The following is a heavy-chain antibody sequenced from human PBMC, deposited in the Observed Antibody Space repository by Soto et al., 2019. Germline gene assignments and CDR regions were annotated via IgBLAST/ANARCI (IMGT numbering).Heavy chain of an antibody. V-gene: IGHV1-69*13. CDR2: IIPIFGTA. CDR3: ARDSRWYSSSWYRGKWFDP. J-gene: IGHJ5*02. D-gene: IGHD6-13*01. Sequence: GASVKVSCKASAGTFSSYAISWVRQAPGQGLEWMGGIIPIFGTANYAQKFQGRVTITADESTSTAYMELSSLRSEDTAVYYCARDSRWYSSSWYRGKWFDPWGQGTLVTVSS. CDR1: AGTFSSYA.